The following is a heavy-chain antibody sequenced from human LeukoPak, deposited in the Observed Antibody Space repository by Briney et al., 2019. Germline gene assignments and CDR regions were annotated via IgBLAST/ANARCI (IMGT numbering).Heavy chain of an antibody. V-gene: IGHV4-59*01. CDR3: ARRASGYCSSTSCSPYFDH. CDR2: IYYSGST. J-gene: IGHJ4*02. D-gene: IGHD2-2*01. CDR1: GGSISSYY. Sequence: ASETLSLTCTVSGGSISSYYWSWIRQPPGKGLEWIGYIYYSGSTNYNPSLKSRVTISVDTSKNQFSLKLSSVTAADTAVYYCARRASGYCSSTSCSPYFDHWGQGTLVTVSS.